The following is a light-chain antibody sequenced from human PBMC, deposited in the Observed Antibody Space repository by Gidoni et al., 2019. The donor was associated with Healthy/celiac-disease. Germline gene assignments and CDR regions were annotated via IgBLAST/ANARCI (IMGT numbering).Light chain of an antibody. J-gene: IGLJ2*01. V-gene: IGLV1-51*01. CDR1: DSNIGQNY. CDR2: DNE. Sequence: QSLFTPPPSMSAAPGQNVIISCSGGDSNIGQNYVSWYQCLPGTAPKLLIYDNEKRPSEISDRFSGSKSASSATVAITGLQTGDEADYYCGTWDAGLSGALVGGGTHLTVL. CDR3: GTWDAGLSGAL.